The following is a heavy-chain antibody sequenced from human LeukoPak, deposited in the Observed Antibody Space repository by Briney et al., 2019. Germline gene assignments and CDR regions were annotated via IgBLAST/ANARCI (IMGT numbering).Heavy chain of an antibody. CDR3: ARGGGYYAIDY. CDR1: GFSVNNNY. D-gene: IGHD1-26*01. CDR2: LYSDDTT. V-gene: IGHV3-53*01. Sequence: GGSLRLSCAACGFSVNNNYMNWVRQAPGKGLEWVSVLYSDDTTYYADSVKGRFTISRDNSKNTLYLQMNNLRAEDTAVYYCARGGGYYAIDYWGQGTLVTVS. J-gene: IGHJ4*02.